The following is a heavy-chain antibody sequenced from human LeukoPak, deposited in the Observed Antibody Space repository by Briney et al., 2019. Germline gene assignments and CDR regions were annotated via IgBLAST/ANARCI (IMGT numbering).Heavy chain of an antibody. CDR3: AKDRMTYYYDSSGPEDYYGMDV. CDR2: ISYDGINI. Sequence: GGSLRLSCAASRFTFSNYAMHWVRQAPGKGLEWVATISYDGINIYYADSVKGRFTISRDNSKNTLYLQMNSLRAEDTAVYYCAKDRMTYYYDSSGPEDYYGMDVWGQGTTVTVSS. CDR1: RFTFSNYA. J-gene: IGHJ6*02. D-gene: IGHD3-22*01. V-gene: IGHV3-30-3*01.